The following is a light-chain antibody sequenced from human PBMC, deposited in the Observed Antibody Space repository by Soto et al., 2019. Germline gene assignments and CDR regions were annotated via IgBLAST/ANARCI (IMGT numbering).Light chain of an antibody. V-gene: IGKV3-15*01. Sequence: EIVMTQSQATLSVSPGERAILSCRATQSVSSNLAWYQQKPGQAPRLLIYGASTRATGIPARFSGSGSGTDVTLTISSLQSEDFAVYYGQQYNNWPGTFGQGTKVEIK. J-gene: IGKJ1*01. CDR3: QQYNNWPGT. CDR2: GAS. CDR1: QSVSSN.